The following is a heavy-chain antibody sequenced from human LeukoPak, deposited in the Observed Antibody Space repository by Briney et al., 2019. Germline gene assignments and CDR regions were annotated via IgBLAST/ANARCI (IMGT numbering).Heavy chain of an antibody. Sequence: SETLSLTCTVSGGSISGYYWSWIRQPPGKGLEWIGYIYFSGSTNYNPSLKSRVTISVDTSKNQLSLKLTSVTAADTAVYYCARHGGAAGGHWGQGTLVTVSS. CDR2: IYFSGST. CDR3: ARHGGAAGGH. CDR1: GGSISGYY. V-gene: IGHV4-59*08. J-gene: IGHJ4*02. D-gene: IGHD6-13*01.